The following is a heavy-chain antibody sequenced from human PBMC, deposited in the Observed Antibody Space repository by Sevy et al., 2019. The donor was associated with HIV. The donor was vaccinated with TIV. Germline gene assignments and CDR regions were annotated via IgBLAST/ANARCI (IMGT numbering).Heavy chain of an antibody. CDR2: ISAYNGNT. V-gene: IGHV1-18*01. J-gene: IGHJ6*02. CDR1: GYTFTSYG. D-gene: IGHD3-10*01. CDR3: ARVGETYYYGSGSYSDYYDYGMDV. Sequence: ASVKVSCKASGYTFTSYGISWVRQAPGQGLEWMGWISAYNGNTNYAQKLQGRVTMTTDTSTSTAYMELRSLRSDDTAVYYCARVGETYYYGSGSYSDYYDYGMDVWGQGTTVTVSS.